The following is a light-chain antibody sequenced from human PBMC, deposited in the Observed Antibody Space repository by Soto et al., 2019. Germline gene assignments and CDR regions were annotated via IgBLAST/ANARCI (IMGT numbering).Light chain of an antibody. V-gene: IGKV3-15*01. J-gene: IGKJ1*01. CDR1: QSISYT. CDR2: SAS. CDR3: QQYDNWPWT. Sequence: ILMTQSPATLSVSPWGRATLPCRARQSISYTLEWYQQKPGQAPRLLIYSASRRATGFPARFRGSGSGTDFTLTISSLQSEDFAVYYCQQYDNWPWTFGQGTKVDIK.